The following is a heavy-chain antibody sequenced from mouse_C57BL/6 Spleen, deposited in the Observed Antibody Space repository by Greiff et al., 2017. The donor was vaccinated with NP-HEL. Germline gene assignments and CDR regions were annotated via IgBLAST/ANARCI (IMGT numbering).Heavy chain of an antibody. Sequence: EVQLQQSGPELVKPGASVKISCKASGYTFTDYYMNWVKQSHGKSLEWIGDINPNNGGTSYNQKFKGKATLTVDKSSSTAYMELRSLTSEDSAVYYCARGNGYYGNYYAMDYWGQGTSVTVSS. CDR2: INPNNGGT. CDR1: GYTFTDYY. D-gene: IGHD1-2*01. V-gene: IGHV1-26*01. CDR3: ARGNGYYGNYYAMDY. J-gene: IGHJ4*01.